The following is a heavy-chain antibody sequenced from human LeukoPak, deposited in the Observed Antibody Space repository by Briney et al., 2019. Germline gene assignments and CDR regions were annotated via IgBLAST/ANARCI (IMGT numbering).Heavy chain of an antibody. Sequence: SETLSVTCAVYGGSFSGYYWSWIRQPPGKGLEWIGEINHSGSTNYDPSLKSRVTISVDTSKNQFSLKLSSVTAADSAVYYCARAPRKHSSSWYGGLDYWGQGTLVTVSS. CDR3: ARAPRKHSSSWYGGLDY. D-gene: IGHD6-13*01. CDR1: GGSFSGYY. J-gene: IGHJ4*02. V-gene: IGHV4-34*01. CDR2: INHSGST.